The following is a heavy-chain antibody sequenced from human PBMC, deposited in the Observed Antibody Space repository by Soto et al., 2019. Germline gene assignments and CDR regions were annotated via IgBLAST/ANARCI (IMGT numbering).Heavy chain of an antibody. CDR2: IHYSGNT. CDR1: YGSIGGGGYC. CDR3: ARHAEQWLVHFDY. J-gene: IGHJ4*02. V-gene: IGHV4-61*08. Sequence: SETLCHPWTVVYGSIGGGGYCWSWIRQPPGQGLEWMGYIHYSGNTNYNPSLKSRVTISIDTSKNQFSLKLRSVTAADTAVYYCARHAEQWLVHFDYWGQGNLVTVSS. D-gene: IGHD6-19*01.